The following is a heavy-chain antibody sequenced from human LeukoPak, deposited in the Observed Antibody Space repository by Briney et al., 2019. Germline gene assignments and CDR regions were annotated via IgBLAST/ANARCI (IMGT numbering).Heavy chain of an antibody. D-gene: IGHD6-19*01. J-gene: IGHJ6*02. CDR3: ARVKRVAVAEYYYYYGLDV. CDR1: GGSISSNY. Sequence: PSDTLSLTCSVSGGSISSNYWSWIRQPPGKGLEWIGYLSNRGSTNYNPSLESRVTISVDTSKNQFSLKLRSVTAADTAVYYCARVKRVAVAEYYYYYGLDVWGQGTTVTVS. V-gene: IGHV4-59*07. CDR2: LSNRGST.